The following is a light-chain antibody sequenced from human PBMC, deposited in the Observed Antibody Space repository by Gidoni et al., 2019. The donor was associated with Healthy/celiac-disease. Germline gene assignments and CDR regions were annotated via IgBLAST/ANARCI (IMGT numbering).Light chain of an antibody. Sequence: NFMLTQPHSVSESPGKTVTISCTRSSGSIASNYVQWYQQRPGSSPTTVTYEDNQRPSGVPARFSGSIDSSSNSASLTISGLKTEDEADYYCQSYDSSNHVVFGGGTKLTVL. CDR3: QSYDSSNHVV. V-gene: IGLV6-57*01. J-gene: IGLJ2*01. CDR2: EDN. CDR1: SGSIASNY.